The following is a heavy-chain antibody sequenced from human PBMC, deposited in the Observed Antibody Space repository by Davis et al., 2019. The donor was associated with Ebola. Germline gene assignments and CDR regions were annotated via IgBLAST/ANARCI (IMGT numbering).Heavy chain of an antibody. D-gene: IGHD3-10*01. J-gene: IGHJ5*02. CDR1: GFPISRYW. Sequence: GGSLRLSCVASGFPISRYWMHWVRQAPGKGLQWVSAISAGGGSTYYADSVKGRFTVSRDNSKNTLYLQMNSLRAEDTAVYYCANTMVREENWFDPWGQGTLVTVSS. CDR2: ISAGGGST. V-gene: IGHV3-23*01. CDR3: ANTMVREENWFDP.